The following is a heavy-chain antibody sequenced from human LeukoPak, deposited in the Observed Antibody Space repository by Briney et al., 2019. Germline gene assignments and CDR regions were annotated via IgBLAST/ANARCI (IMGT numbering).Heavy chain of an antibody. V-gene: IGHV4-59*01. Sequence: SETLSLTCTVSGGSISSYYWSWIRQPPGKGLEWIGYIHYSGSTNYNPSLKSRVTISVDTSKNQFSLKLSSVTAAGTAVYYCARGILPGYSSSWYYYWGQGTLVTVSS. J-gene: IGHJ4*02. CDR1: GGSISSYY. CDR3: ARGILPGYSSSWYYY. CDR2: IHYSGST. D-gene: IGHD6-13*01.